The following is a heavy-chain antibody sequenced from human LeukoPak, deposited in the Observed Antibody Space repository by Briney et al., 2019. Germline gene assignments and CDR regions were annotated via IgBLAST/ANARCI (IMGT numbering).Heavy chain of an antibody. V-gene: IGHV1-8*01. J-gene: IGHJ6*02. Sequence: ASVKVSCKASGYTFTSHDINWVRQATGQGLEWMGWMNPNSGNTGYAQKFQGRVTMTRNTSISTAYMELSSLRSEDTAVYYCARDSPRTRQVWQQLFDGSYGAYYYYGMDVWGQGTTVTVSS. CDR3: ARDSPRTRQVWQQLFDGSYGAYYYYGMDV. CDR1: GYTFTSHD. D-gene: IGHD6-13*01. CDR2: MNPNSGNT.